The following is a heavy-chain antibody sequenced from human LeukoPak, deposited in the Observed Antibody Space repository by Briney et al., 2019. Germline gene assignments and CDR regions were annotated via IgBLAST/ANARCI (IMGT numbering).Heavy chain of an antibody. CDR3: ARGSTSDWPLDH. J-gene: IGHJ4*02. CDR1: GYTFSAYT. V-gene: IGHV1-3*01. D-gene: IGHD6-19*01. Sequence: ASVKVSCKASGYTFSAYTIHWVRQAPGQRFEWMGWIDSDNGDTRYSQTFQGRVTITRDTFANTVYMELSSLRSEDTALYYCARGSTSDWPLDHWGQETLVTISS. CDR2: IDSDNGDT.